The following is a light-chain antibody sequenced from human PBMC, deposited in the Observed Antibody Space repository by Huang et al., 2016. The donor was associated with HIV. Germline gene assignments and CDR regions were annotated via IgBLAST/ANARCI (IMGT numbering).Light chain of an antibody. CDR3: QQYNSYPYT. CDR2: EAS. Sequence: DIQMTQSPSTLSASVGDRVTIPCRASQRISSWLAWYQQKPGKAPKVLMYEASTLETGVPSRFSGSGSGTEFTLTISSLQPDDFATYFCQQYNSYPYTFGQGTKLQIK. CDR1: QRISSW. V-gene: IGKV1-5*03. J-gene: IGKJ2*01.